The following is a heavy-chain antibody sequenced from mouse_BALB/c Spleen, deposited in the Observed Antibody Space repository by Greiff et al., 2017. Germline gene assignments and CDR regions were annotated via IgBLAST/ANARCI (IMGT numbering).Heavy chain of an antibody. V-gene: IGHV5-6-3*01. D-gene: IGHD2-14*01. CDR3: ARGYYRYDGAMDY. J-gene: IGHJ4*01. Sequence: EVQLVESGGGLVQPGGSLKLSCAASGFTFSSYGMSWVRQTPDKRLELVATINSNGGSTYYPDSVKGRFTISRDNAKNTLYLQMSSLKSEDTAMYYCARGYYRYDGAMDYWGQGTSVTVSS. CDR1: GFTFSSYG. CDR2: INSNGGST.